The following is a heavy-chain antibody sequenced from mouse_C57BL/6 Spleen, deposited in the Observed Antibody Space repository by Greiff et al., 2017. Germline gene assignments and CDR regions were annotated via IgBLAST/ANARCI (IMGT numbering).Heavy chain of an antibody. CDR1: GYTFTSYW. D-gene: IGHD2-4*01. J-gene: IGHJ2*01. V-gene: IGHV1-50*01. CDR3: ARGEDYDAY. CDR2: IDPSDSYT. Sequence: VQLQQPGAELVKPGASVKLSCKASGYTFTSYWMQWVKQRPGQGLEWIGEIDPSDSYTNYNQKFKGKATWTVDTSSSTAYMQLSSLTSEDSAVYYCARGEDYDAYWGQGTTRTVSS.